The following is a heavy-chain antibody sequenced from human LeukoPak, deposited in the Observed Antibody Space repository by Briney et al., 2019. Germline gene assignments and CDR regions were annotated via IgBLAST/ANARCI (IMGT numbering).Heavy chain of an antibody. V-gene: IGHV4-59*12. CDR1: GGSISSYY. Sequence: PSETLSLTCTVSGGSISSYYWSWIRQPPGKGLEWIGYIHYSGSTNYNPSLKSRVTMSIDTPKSQVSLNLDSVTAADTAVYYCAREGATVITRAFDFWGQGTLVTVSS. CDR3: AREGATVITRAFDF. CDR2: IHYSGST. D-gene: IGHD1-14*01. J-gene: IGHJ4*02.